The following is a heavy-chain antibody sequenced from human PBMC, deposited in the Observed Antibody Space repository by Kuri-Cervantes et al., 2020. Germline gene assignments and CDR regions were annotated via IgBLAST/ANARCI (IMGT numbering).Heavy chain of an antibody. J-gene: IGHJ6*03. CDR3: ARGGAWSSSCYYYYYMDV. CDR2: IYHSGST. CDR1: GYSVTSGYY. V-gene: IGHV4-38-2*01. Sequence: ETLSLTCAVSGYSVTSGYYWGWIRQPPGKGLEWIGSIYHSGSTYYNPSLKSRITISVDTSKNQFSLKLSSVTAADTAVYYCARGGAWSSSCYYYYYMDVWGKGTTVTVSS. D-gene: IGHD6-13*01.